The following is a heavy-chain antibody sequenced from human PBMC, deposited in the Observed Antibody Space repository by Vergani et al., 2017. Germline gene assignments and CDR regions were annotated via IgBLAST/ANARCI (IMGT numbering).Heavy chain of an antibody. CDR1: GGTFSSYA. CDR3: ARDISITMVRGFITLDY. V-gene: IGHV1-69*12. D-gene: IGHD3-10*01. J-gene: IGHJ4*02. Sequence: QVQLVQSGAEVKKPGSSVKVSCKASGGTFSSYAISWVRQAPGQGLEWMGGIIPIFGTANYAQKFQGRVTITADESTSTAYMELSSLRSEDTAVYYCARDISITMVRGFITLDYWGQGTLVTVSS. CDR2: IIPIFGTA.